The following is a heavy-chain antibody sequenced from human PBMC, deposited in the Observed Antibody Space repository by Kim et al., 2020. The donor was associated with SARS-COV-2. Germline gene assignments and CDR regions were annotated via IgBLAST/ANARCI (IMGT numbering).Heavy chain of an antibody. Sequence: GGSLRLSCAASGFTFSSYSMNWVRQAPGKGLEWVSSISSSSSYIYYADSVKGRFTISRDNAKNSLYLQMNSLRAEDTAVYYCARWGGRYSSSPFQHWGQGTLVTVSS. V-gene: IGHV3-21*01. CDR1: GFTFSSYS. D-gene: IGHD6-13*01. CDR2: ISSSSSYI. CDR3: ARWGGRYSSSPFQH. J-gene: IGHJ1*01.